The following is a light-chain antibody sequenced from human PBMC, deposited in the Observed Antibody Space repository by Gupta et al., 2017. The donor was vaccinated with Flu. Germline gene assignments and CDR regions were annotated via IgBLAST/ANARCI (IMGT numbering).Light chain of an antibody. CDR1: QNIRNY. V-gene: IGKV1-39*01. Sequence: DIPMSQPPPSLSASVGDRVTITCRPSQNIRNYLNWYQQKPGKAPNLLIYSTSNLQSGVPSRFSGSTSGTDFTLTVSSLQPEDFATYYCQQSYSTPRKFGGGTKVEIK. J-gene: IGKJ4*02. CDR3: QQSYSTPRK. CDR2: STS.